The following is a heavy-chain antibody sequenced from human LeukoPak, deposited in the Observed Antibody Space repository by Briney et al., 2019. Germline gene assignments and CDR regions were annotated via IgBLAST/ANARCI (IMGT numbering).Heavy chain of an antibody. V-gene: IGHV3-21*01. Sequence: GGSLRLSCAASGFTFSSYSMNWVRQAPGKGLEWVSSISSSSSYIYYADSVKGRFTISRDNAKNSLYLQMNSLRAEDTAVYYCARGGGSYGQGHYWGQGTLVTVSS. CDR1: GFTFSSYS. CDR3: ARGGGSYGQGHY. D-gene: IGHD1-26*01. CDR2: ISSSSSYI. J-gene: IGHJ4*02.